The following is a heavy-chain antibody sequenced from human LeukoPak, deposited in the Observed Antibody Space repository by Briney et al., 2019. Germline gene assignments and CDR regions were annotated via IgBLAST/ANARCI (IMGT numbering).Heavy chain of an antibody. D-gene: IGHD4-11*01. CDR2: IYTSGST. Sequence: SQTLSLTCTVSGGSIRSGSYYWSWIRQPAGKGLEWIGRIYTSGSTNYNPSLKSRVTISVDTSKNQFSLKLSSVTAADTAVYYCARGWGFYSNYDATNWFDPWGQGTLVTVSS. CDR3: ARGWGFYSNYDATNWFDP. V-gene: IGHV4-61*02. CDR1: GGSIRSGSYY. J-gene: IGHJ5*02.